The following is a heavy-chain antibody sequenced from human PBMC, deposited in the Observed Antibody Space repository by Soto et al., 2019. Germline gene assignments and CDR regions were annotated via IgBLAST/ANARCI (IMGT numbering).Heavy chain of an antibody. CDR3: ARDRRLITMVRGVSLWFDP. Sequence: PSETLSLTCAVYGGSFSGYYWSWIRQPPGKGLEWIGEINPSGSTNYNPSLKSRVTISVDTSKNQFSLKLSSVTAADTAVYYCARDRRLITMVRGVSLWFDPWGQGTLVTVS. J-gene: IGHJ5*02. D-gene: IGHD3-10*01. CDR2: INPSGST. CDR1: GGSFSGYY. V-gene: IGHV4-34*01.